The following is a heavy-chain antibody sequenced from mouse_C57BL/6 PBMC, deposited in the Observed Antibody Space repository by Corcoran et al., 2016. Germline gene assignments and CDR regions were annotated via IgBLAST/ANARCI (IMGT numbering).Heavy chain of an antibody. J-gene: IGHJ4*01. V-gene: IGHV1-18*01. CDR2: INPNNGGT. Sequence: EVQLQQSGPELVKPGASVKIPCKASGYTFTDYNMDWVKQSHGKSLEWIGDINPNNGGTIYNQKFKGKATLTVDKSSSTAYMELRSLTSEDTAVYYCARGIYYYGSSYDDYAMDYWGQGTSVTVSS. CDR1: GYTFTDYN. D-gene: IGHD1-1*01. CDR3: ARGIYYYGSSYDDYAMDY.